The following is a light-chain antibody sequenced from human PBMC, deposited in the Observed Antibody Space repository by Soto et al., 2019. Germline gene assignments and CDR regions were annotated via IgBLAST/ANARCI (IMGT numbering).Light chain of an antibody. V-gene: IGKV1-33*01. Sequence: DIQMTQSPSSLSASVGDRVTITCQASQDIKNYLNWYQQKPGKAPKLLIYAASNLETGVPSRFSGSGSGPNFTFTISSLQPEDIATYYCQQYDNLPLTFGGGTKVEIK. CDR1: QDIKNY. CDR3: QQYDNLPLT. J-gene: IGKJ4*01. CDR2: AAS.